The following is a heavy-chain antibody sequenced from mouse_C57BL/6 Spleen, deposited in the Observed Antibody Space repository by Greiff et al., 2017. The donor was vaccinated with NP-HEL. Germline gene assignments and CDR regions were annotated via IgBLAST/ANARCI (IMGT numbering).Heavy chain of an antibody. CDR1: GYTFTSYW. CDR3: ARREAQAPYYFDY. Sequence: QVQLQQPGAELVRPGSSVKLSCKASGYTFTSYWMHWVKQRPIQGLEWIGNIDPSDSETHYNQKFKDKATLTVDKSSSTAYMQLSSLTSEDSAVYYCARREAQAPYYFDYWGQGTTLTVSS. CDR2: IDPSDSET. V-gene: IGHV1-52*01. J-gene: IGHJ2*01. D-gene: IGHD3-2*02.